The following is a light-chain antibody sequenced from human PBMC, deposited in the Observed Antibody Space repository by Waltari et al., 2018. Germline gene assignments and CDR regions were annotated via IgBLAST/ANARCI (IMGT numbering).Light chain of an antibody. J-gene: IGLJ3*02. Sequence: QSALTQPASVSGSPGQSITISCTGTSSDIGGYNYVSWYQQHVGKAPKLMIYDVSKRPPGVCYRFSGSKSGNTASLTISGLQAEDEADYYCSSYTGSSTWVFGGGTKLTVL. V-gene: IGLV2-14*01. CDR2: DVS. CDR1: SSDIGGYNY. CDR3: SSYTGSSTWV.